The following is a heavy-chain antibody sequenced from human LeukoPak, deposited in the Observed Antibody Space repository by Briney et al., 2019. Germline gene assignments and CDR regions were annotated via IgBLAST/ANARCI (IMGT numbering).Heavy chain of an antibody. CDR3: AKELSSRSIAARLVDY. CDR1: GFTFSSYG. J-gene: IGHJ4*02. CDR2: IRYDGSNK. V-gene: IGHV3-30*02. D-gene: IGHD6-6*01. Sequence: GGSLRLSCAASGFTFSSYGMHWVRQAPGKGLEWVAFIRYDGSNKYYADSVKGRFTISRDNSKNTQYLQMNSLRAEDTAVYYCAKELSSRSIAARLVDYWGQGTLVTVSS.